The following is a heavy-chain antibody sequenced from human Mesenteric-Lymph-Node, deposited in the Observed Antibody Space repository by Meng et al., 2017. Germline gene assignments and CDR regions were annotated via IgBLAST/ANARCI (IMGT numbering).Heavy chain of an antibody. CDR3: ARNKTQGFFDY. CDR1: GGSISGSSYY. V-gene: IGHV4-39*01. D-gene: IGHD2/OR15-2a*01. CDR2: IYYSGST. J-gene: IGHJ4*02. Sequence: LQLQESGPGLVKPSETPALTCTVSGGSISGSSYYWGWIRQPPGKALEWIGSIYYSGSTHYNPSLKSRLIISIDTSKNQFSLNLASVTAADTAMYYCARNKTQGFFDYWGQGTLVTVSS.